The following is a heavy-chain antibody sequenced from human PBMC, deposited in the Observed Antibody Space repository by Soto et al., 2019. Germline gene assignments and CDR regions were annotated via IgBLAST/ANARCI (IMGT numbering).Heavy chain of an antibody. CDR2: ISSSSSTI. D-gene: IGHD1-26*01. Sequence: GGSLRLSCAASGFTFSSYSMNWVRQAPGKGLEWVSYISSSSSTIYYADSVKGRFTISRDNAKNSLYLQMNSLRAEDTAVYYCAGDWELDAFDIWGQGTMVTVSS. CDR3: AGDWELDAFDI. CDR1: GFTFSSYS. V-gene: IGHV3-48*04. J-gene: IGHJ3*02.